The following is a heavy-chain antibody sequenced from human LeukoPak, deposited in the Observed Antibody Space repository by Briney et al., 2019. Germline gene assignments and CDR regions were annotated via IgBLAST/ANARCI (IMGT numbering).Heavy chain of an antibody. CDR1: GRTNNKFG. V-gene: IGHV1-18*01. CDR2: ISSDNGIP. D-gene: IGHD2-2*01. CDR3: ANVAKGRFFFYHMDV. Sequence: ASVKVSCKASGRTNNKFGVTWVRQAPGQGLEWIGWISSDNGIPRYADKFQDRVTISVDTSTTTAYIEMRSLTYDDTAVYFCANVAKGRFFFYHMDVWGKGTTVTVSS. J-gene: IGHJ6*04.